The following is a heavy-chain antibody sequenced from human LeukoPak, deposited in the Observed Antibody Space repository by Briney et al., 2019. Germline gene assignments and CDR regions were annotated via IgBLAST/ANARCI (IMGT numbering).Heavy chain of an antibody. CDR1: GGSFSGYY. V-gene: IGHV4-34*01. J-gene: IGHJ4*02. D-gene: IGHD3-22*01. Sequence: SETLSLTCAVYGGSFSGYYWSWIRQPPGKGLERIGEINHSGSTDYNPSLKSRVTISVDTSKNQFSLKLSSVTAADTAVYYCARERRGRYYDSSGYVFDYWGQGTLVTVSS. CDR3: ARERRGRYYDSSGYVFDY. CDR2: INHSGST.